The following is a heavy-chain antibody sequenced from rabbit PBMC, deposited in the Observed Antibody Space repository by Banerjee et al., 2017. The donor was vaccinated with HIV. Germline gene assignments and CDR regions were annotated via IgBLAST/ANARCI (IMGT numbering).Heavy chain of an antibody. J-gene: IGHJ4*01. D-gene: IGHD1-1*01. V-gene: IGHV1S40*01. Sequence: QSLEESGGDLVKPGASLTLTCKASGIDFSSYYYMCWVRQAPGKGLEWIACIYTSSGRTWYASWVNGRFTISKTSSTTVTLQMTSLTAADTATYFCARNMGYGSSSGYYGLWGQGTLVTVS. CDR2: IYTSSGRT. CDR1: GIDFSSYYY. CDR3: ARNMGYGSSSGYYGL.